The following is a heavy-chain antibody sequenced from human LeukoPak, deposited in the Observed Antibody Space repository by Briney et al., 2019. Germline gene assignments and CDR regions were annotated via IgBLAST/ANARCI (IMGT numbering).Heavy chain of an antibody. CDR1: GFTLSSYW. D-gene: IGHD1-26*01. V-gene: IGHV3-7*02. Sequence: SLGSLRLSCAASGFTLSSYWMSSVREAPRKGLEWVANINRDGSEKHYVDSVKGRFTISRDDAQSSRCLQMNTLRAEGTCVYCCARVLVGGTKWFEPWGQGTLVSVS. J-gene: IGHJ5*02. CDR3: ARVLVGGTKWFEP. CDR2: INRDGSEK.